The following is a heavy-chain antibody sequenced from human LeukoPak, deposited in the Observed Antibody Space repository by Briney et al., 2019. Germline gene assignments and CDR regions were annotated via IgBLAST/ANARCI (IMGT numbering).Heavy chain of an antibody. D-gene: IGHD3-22*01. J-gene: IGHJ4*02. Sequence: GGSLRLSCAASGFTFSSYAMSRVRQAPGKGLEWVSSITGSSASTYYADSVKGRFTISRDNSKNTLYLQMNSLRAEDMAVYFCAKLDYYDTHWGQGTLVTVSS. CDR1: GFTFSSYA. CDR3: AKLDYYDTH. CDR2: ITGSSAST. V-gene: IGHV3-23*01.